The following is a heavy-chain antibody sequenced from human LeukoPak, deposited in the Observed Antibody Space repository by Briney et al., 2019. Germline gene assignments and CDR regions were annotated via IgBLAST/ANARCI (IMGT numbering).Heavy chain of an antibody. V-gene: IGHV4-39*01. CDR3: ARGRARQI. J-gene: IGHJ3*02. Sequence: SETLSLTCTVSGGSISSSSYYWGWIRQPPGKGLEWIGSIYYSGSTYYNPSLKSRVTISVDTSKNQFSLKLSSVTAADTAVYYCARGRARQIWGQGTMVTVSS. CDR2: IYYSGST. CDR1: GGSISSSSYY.